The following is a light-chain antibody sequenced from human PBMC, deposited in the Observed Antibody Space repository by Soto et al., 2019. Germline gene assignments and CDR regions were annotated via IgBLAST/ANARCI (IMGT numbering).Light chain of an antibody. CDR1: QSVSSY. V-gene: IGKV3D-15*01. Sequence: MTQSPCTLSASPGDRATLSCRASQSVSSYLAWYQQKPGKAPKLLIYAASNWHSGIPARFSGSGSGTEFTLTISSLQPDDFATYYCQHYSSYSEAFGQGTKVDIK. CDR3: QHYSSYSEA. CDR2: AAS. J-gene: IGKJ1*01.